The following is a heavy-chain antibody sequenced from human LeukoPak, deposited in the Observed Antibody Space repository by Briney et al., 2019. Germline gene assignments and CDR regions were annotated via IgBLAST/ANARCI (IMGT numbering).Heavy chain of an antibody. D-gene: IGHD3-22*01. Sequence: GGSLRLSCAASGFTFSSYGMHWVRRAPGKGLEWVAVIWYDGSNKYYADSVKGRFTISRDNSKNTLYLQMNSLRAEDTAVYYCARDREAYYYDSSGYLPDYWGQGTLVTVSS. CDR1: GFTFSSYG. V-gene: IGHV3-33*01. CDR2: IWYDGSNK. CDR3: ARDREAYYYDSSGYLPDY. J-gene: IGHJ4*02.